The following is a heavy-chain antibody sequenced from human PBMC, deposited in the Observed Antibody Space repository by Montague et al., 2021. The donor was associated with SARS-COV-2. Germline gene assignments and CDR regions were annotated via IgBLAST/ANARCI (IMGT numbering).Heavy chain of an antibody. CDR2: VHYTGST. J-gene: IGHJ4*02. V-gene: IGHV4-59*01. CDR1: GDSISSYY. CDR3: ARAQNASFIANCVNYFEV. D-gene: IGHD1-1*01. Sequence: SETLSLTCEVSGDSISSYYWSWIRQSPGKGLEWIGYVHYTGSTEYNPSLKTRVTLSLGTPRNHFSLKLRSVTAADTAVYYCARAQNASFIANCVNYFEVWGQGALVTVSS.